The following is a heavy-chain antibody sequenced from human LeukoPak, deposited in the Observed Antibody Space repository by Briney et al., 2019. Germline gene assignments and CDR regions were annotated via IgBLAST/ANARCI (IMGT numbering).Heavy chain of an antibody. V-gene: IGHV4-4*02. CDR3: ARGSSGLIHDTFDI. Sequence: PSETLSLTCAVSGASISNTDWWSWVRQPPGKGLEWIGEIYHSGTTNYNPSLKSRVTISVDTSKNQFSLKLSSVTAADTAVYYCARGSSGLIHDTFDIWGQGTMVTVSS. CDR1: GASISNTDW. CDR2: IYHSGTT. J-gene: IGHJ3*02. D-gene: IGHD6-19*01.